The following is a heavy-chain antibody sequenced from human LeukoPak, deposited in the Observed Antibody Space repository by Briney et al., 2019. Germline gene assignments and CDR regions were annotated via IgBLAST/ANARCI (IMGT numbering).Heavy chain of an antibody. J-gene: IGHJ4*02. V-gene: IGHV3-7*01. D-gene: IGHD6-19*01. Sequence: GGSLRLSCAASGFTFSNYGMSWVRQAPGKGLEWVANIKQEGSEKYYVDSVKGRFTISRDNAKNSLYLQMNSLRAEDTAVYYCAKSHSSGWYSDYWGQGALVIVSS. CDR1: GFTFSNYG. CDR3: AKSHSSGWYSDY. CDR2: IKQEGSEK.